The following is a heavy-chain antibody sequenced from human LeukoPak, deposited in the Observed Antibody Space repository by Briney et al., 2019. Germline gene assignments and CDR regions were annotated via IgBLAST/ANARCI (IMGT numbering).Heavy chain of an antibody. CDR1: GGSISSSSYY. D-gene: IGHD2-2*02. Sequence: PSETLSLTCTVSGGSISSSSYYWGWIRQPPGKGLEWIGSIYYSGSTYYNPSLKSRVTISVDTSKNQFSLKLSSVTAADTAVYYCARLPAAIVWFDPWGQGTLVTVSS. J-gene: IGHJ5*02. CDR2: IYYSGST. CDR3: ARLPAAIVWFDP. V-gene: IGHV4-39*01.